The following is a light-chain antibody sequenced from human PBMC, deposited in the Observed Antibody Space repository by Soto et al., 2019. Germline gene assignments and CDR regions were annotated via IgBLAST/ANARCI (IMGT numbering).Light chain of an antibody. CDR2: EGS. CDR3: CSSAGSIVV. Sequence: QSALTQPASASGSPGQSITISCTGTSSDVWSYNLVSWYQQHPGKAPKLMIYEGSKRPSGVSNRFSGSKSGNTASLTSSGLQDEDEADYYCCSSAGSIVVFGGGTKLTVL. J-gene: IGLJ2*01. V-gene: IGLV2-23*01. CDR1: SSDVWSYNL.